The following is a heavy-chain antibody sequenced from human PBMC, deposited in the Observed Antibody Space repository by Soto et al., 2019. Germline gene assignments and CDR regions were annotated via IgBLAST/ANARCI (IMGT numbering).Heavy chain of an antibody. V-gene: IGHV3-11*01. J-gene: IGHJ4*02. CDR2: ISNSGGTI. CDR3: AREFCSGGTCYGSFDH. Sequence: LRLSCAASGFSFSVHYMTWIRQAPGKGLEWISYISNSGGTIYYADSVKGRFTISRDNAKNSLYLQMNSLRAEDTAVYYCAREFCSGGTCYGSFDHWGQGTLVTVSS. D-gene: IGHD2-15*01. CDR1: GFSFSVHY.